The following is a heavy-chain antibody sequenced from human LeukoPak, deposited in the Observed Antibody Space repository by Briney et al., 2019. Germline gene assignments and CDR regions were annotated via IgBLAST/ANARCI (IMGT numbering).Heavy chain of an antibody. Sequence: PSETLSLTCAVYGGSFSVHYWTWIRQLPGKGPEWIGEINHSGSTHYNPSLNSRVTISVDTSKNQFSLKLSSVTAADTAVYYCARGGPMDVWGQGTTVTVSS. CDR1: GGSFSVHY. CDR3: ARGGPMDV. V-gene: IGHV4-34*01. J-gene: IGHJ6*02. CDR2: INHSGST.